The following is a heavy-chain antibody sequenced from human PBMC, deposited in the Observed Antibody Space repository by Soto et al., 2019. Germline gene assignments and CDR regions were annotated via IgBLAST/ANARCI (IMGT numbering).Heavy chain of an antibody. J-gene: IGHJ5*02. CDR3: AKDPYSGVLVPVAIGFDP. D-gene: IGHD2-2*01. V-gene: IGHV3-23*01. Sequence: PRLSCAASGFTFSNYAMTWVRQGPGKGLEWVSAISGSGGSAYYADSVKGRFTISRDNSKNTLYLQMNSLRADDSGVYYCAKDPYSGVLVPVAIGFDPWGPGTLVTVSS. CDR1: GFTFSNYA. CDR2: ISGSGGSA.